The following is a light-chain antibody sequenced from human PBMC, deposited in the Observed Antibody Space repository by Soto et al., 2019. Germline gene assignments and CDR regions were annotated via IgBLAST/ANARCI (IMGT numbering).Light chain of an antibody. CDR1: SSDIGAYNS. CDR2: EGT. J-gene: IGLJ2*01. V-gene: IGLV2-8*01. CDR3: SSYAGNHILV. Sequence: QSALTQPPSASGSPGQSVTISCTGTSSDIGAYNSVSWYQQYPGKAPKLMIYEGTNRPSGVPDRFSGSKSGNTASLTVSGLQAEDEGDYYCSSYAGNHILVVGGGTKLTVL.